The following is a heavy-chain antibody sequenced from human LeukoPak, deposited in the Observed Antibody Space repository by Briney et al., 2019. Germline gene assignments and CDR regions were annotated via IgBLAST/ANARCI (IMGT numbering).Heavy chain of an antibody. V-gene: IGHV4-59*08. J-gene: IGHJ3*02. CDR1: GGSITGYY. CDR3: ARYWDGFDT. CDR2: IRYSGRT. Sequence: PSETLSLTRSVSGGSITGYYWTWIRQPPGKGLQWIGYIRYSGRTNYNPSLKTRVTISLDTSKNQFSLNLSSVTAADTAVYYCARYWDGFDTWGQGTVVTFSS. D-gene: IGHD2-15*01.